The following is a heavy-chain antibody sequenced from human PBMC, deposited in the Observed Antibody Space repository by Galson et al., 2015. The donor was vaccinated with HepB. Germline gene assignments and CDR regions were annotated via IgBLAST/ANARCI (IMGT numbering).Heavy chain of an antibody. D-gene: IGHD6-13*01. CDR2: IIPMYDTT. CDR3: ARGYSSSLSWFDP. Sequence: SVKVSCKASGGTFSSYAISWVRQAPGQGPEWMGGIIPMYDTTKYAQKFQGRVTITADESTSTAYMELSSLRPEDTAVYYCARGYSSSLSWFDPWGQGTLVTVSS. J-gene: IGHJ5*02. V-gene: IGHV1-69*13. CDR1: GGTFSSYA.